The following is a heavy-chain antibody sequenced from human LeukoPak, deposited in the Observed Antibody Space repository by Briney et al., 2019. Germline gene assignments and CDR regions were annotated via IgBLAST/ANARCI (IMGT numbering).Heavy chain of an antibody. V-gene: IGHV1-18*01. D-gene: IGHD3-22*01. CDR2: ISAFNGNT. Sequence: ASVKVSCKASGYTFTNYGISWVRQAPGQGLEWVGWISAFNGNTNYARRLQGRATMTTDTSTTTAYIELRSLRSDDTAVYYCARDIYYYDRSDYAYVHYFDYWGQGTLVTVSS. CDR3: ARDIYYYDRSDYAYVHYFDY. J-gene: IGHJ4*02. CDR1: GYTFTNYG.